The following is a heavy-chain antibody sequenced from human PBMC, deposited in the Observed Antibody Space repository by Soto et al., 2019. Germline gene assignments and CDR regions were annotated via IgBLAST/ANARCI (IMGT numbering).Heavy chain of an antibody. Sequence: EVQLLESGGGLIQPGGSLRLSCAASGFTFSSYAMNWVRQAPGKGLEWVSGISGSGGSTYYADSVKGRFTISRDNSKNTLYLQMSSLRAEDTAVYYCAKAFSWYDYCGQGTLVTVSS. V-gene: IGHV3-23*01. CDR1: GFTFSSYA. CDR2: ISGSGGST. J-gene: IGHJ4*02. D-gene: IGHD6-13*01. CDR3: AKAFSWYDY.